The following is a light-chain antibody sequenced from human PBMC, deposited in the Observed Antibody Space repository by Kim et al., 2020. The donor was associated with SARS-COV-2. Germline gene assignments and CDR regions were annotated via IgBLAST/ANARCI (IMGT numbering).Light chain of an antibody. Sequence: VSPGQTASITCSGNNLGDKYACWYQQKSGQSPVVVIFQDNKRPSGIPERFSGSNSGNTATLTISGTQTMDEADYYCQAWDSSTAVFGGGTQLTVL. CDR1: NLGDKY. J-gene: IGLJ3*02. CDR3: QAWDSSTAV. CDR2: QDN. V-gene: IGLV3-1*01.